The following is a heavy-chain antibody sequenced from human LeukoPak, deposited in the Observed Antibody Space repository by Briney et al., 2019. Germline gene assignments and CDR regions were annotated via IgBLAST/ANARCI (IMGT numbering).Heavy chain of an antibody. J-gene: IGHJ3*02. V-gene: IGHV4-39*07. CDR2: IYYSGST. CDR3: AQSSEGKYYDFWSGYSFGAFDI. Sequence: PSETLSLTCTVSGGSISSSSYYWGWIRQPPGKGLEWIGSIYYSGSTYYNPSLKSRVTISVDTSKNQFSLKLSSVTAADTAVYYCAQSSEGKYYDFWSGYSFGAFDIWGQGTMVTVSS. CDR1: GGSISSSSYY. D-gene: IGHD3-3*01.